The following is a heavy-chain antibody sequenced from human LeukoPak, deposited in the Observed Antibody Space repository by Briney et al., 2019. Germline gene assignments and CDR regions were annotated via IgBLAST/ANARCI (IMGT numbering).Heavy chain of an antibody. CDR1: GGSISTSNYY. V-gene: IGHV4-61*01. D-gene: IGHD3-16*01. J-gene: IGHJ6*03. CDR2: IYYSGST. Sequence: SETLSLTCTVSGGSISTSNYYWSWIRQPPGKGLEWIGYIYYSGSTNYNPSLKSRVTISVDTSKNQFSLKLSSVTAADTAVYYCARETSQKGAHYMDVWGKGTTVTISS. CDR3: ARETSQKGAHYMDV.